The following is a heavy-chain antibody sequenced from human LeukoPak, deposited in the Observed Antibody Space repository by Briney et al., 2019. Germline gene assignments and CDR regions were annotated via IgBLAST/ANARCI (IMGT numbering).Heavy chain of an antibody. CDR3: AASDLDYDFWSGSQWGGWFDP. CDR2: IYYSGST. D-gene: IGHD3-3*01. J-gene: IGHJ5*02. CDR1: GGSISSSSYY. Sequence: SETLSLICTVSGGSISSSSYYWGWIRQPPGKGLEWIGSIYYSGSTYYNPSLKSRVTISVDTSKNQFSLKLSSVTAADTAVYYCAASDLDYDFWSGSQWGGWFDPWGQGTLVTVSS. V-gene: IGHV4-39*01.